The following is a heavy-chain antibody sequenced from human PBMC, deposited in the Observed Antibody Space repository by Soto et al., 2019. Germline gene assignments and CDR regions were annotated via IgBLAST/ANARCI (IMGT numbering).Heavy chain of an antibody. Sequence: SETLSLTCTVSGGSISSYYWSWIRQPPGKGLEWIGYIYYSGSTNYNPSLKSRVTISVDTSKNQFSLKLSSVTAADTAVYYCARLVVRDYYYGMDVGGQGTTVNVSS. V-gene: IGHV4-59*01. CDR3: ARLVVRDYYYGMDV. CDR2: IYYSGST. D-gene: IGHD2-15*01. CDR1: GGSISSYY. J-gene: IGHJ6*02.